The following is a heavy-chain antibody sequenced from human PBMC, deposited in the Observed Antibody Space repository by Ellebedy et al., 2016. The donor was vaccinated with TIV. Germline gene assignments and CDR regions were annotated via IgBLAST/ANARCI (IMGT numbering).Heavy chain of an antibody. Sequence: PGGSLRLSCATSGFTFRSYTMHRVRQAPGKGLEYISAISGNGDNTYYVNSVKGRFTISRDNSKNTLYLQMGSLRPEDIAVYYCVRERGERGYDYDYWGQGTLVTVSS. V-gene: IGHV3-64*01. CDR3: VRERGERGYDYDY. D-gene: IGHD5-12*01. J-gene: IGHJ4*02. CDR1: GFTFRSYT. CDR2: ISGNGDNT.